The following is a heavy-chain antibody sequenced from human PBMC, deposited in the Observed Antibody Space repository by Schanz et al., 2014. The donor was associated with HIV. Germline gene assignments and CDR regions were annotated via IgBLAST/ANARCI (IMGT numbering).Heavy chain of an antibody. Sequence: QVQLVESGGDLVKPGGSLSLSCTASGFSFSDYHMSWIRQAPGKGLEWVSSLSGSGSNIYYADSVKGRFTISRDNGKNSLFLQMNSLRAEDTAVYYCARLRGFLWFGDHPYSFDYWGQGTLVTVSS. CDR1: GFSFSDYH. V-gene: IGHV3-11*01. CDR3: ARLRGFLWFGDHPYSFDY. J-gene: IGHJ4*02. CDR2: LSGSGSNI. D-gene: IGHD3-10*01.